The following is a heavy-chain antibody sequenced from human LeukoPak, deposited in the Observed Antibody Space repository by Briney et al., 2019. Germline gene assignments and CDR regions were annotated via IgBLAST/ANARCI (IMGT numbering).Heavy chain of an antibody. V-gene: IGHV4-39*01. D-gene: IGHD1-7*01. J-gene: IGHJ5*02. CDR2: IYYSGST. CDR1: GGSISSSGNY. CDR3: ASGGELVWFDP. Sequence: SETLSLTCSVSGGSISSSGNYWVWIRQPPGKGLEWIGSIYYSGSTYYNPSLKSRVTISVDTSKNQFSLKLSSVTAADTAVYYCASGGELVWFDPWGQGTLVTVSS.